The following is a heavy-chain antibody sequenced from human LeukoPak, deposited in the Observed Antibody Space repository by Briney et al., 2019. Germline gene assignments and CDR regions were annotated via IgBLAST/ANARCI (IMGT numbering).Heavy chain of an antibody. CDR2: ISYDGSNK. J-gene: IGHJ4*02. CDR3: ARDIYSGYDSGGFDY. CDR1: GFTFSSYA. Sequence: PGGSLRLSCAASGFTFSSYAMHWVRQAPGKGLEGVAVISYDGSNKYYADSVKGRFTISRDNSKNTLYLQMNSLRAEDTAVYYCARDIYSGYDSGGFDYWGQGTLVTVSS. D-gene: IGHD5-12*01. V-gene: IGHV3-30-3*01.